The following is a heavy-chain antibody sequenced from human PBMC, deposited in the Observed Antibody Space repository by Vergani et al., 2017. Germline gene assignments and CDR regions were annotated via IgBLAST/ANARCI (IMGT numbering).Heavy chain of an antibody. Sequence: EVQLVESGGGLVQPGRSLRLSCTASGFTFGDYAMSWFRQAPGKGLEWVGFIRSKAYGGTTEYAASVKGRFTISRDDSKSIAYLQMNSLKTEDTAVYYCTRFSSWYVVDWFDPWGQGTLVTVSS. D-gene: IGHD6-13*01. CDR3: TRFSSWYVVDWFDP. J-gene: IGHJ5*02. V-gene: IGHV3-49*03. CDR2: IRSKAYGGTT. CDR1: GFTFGDYA.